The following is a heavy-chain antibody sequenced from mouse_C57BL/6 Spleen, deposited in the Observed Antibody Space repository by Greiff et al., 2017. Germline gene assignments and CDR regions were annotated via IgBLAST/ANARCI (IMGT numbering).Heavy chain of an antibody. Sequence: EVQLVESGGGLVQPKGSLTLSCAASGFSFNTYAMNWVRQAPGKGLEWVARIRSKSNNYATYYADSVKDRFTISRDDSESMLYLQMNNLKTEDTAMYYCVSPYYYGSSYEWFAYWGQGTLVTVSA. J-gene: IGHJ3*01. CDR1: GFSFNTYA. D-gene: IGHD1-1*01. CDR3: VSPYYYGSSYEWFAY. CDR2: IRSKSNNYAT. V-gene: IGHV10-1*01.